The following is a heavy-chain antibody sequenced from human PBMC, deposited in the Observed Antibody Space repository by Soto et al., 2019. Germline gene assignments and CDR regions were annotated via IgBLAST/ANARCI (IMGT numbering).Heavy chain of an antibody. V-gene: IGHV1-24*01. CDR3: ARCRGYSGYDPLGRWFDP. Sequence: ASVKVSCKVSGYTLTELSIHWVRQAPGEGLEWMGGFDLENGETIYAQRFQGRVTMTEESSADTPYMELSSLRSDDTAVYYWARCRGYSGYDPLGRWFDPWGQGTLVTVSS. CDR1: GYTLTELS. CDR2: FDLENGET. D-gene: IGHD5-12*01. J-gene: IGHJ5*02.